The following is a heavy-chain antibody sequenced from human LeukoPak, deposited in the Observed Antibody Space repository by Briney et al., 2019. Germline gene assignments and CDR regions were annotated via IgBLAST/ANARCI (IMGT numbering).Heavy chain of an antibody. J-gene: IGHJ4*02. V-gene: IGHV3-23*01. D-gene: IGHD3-22*01. CDR1: GFTFSSYA. Sequence: GGSLRLSCAASGFTFSSYAMSWVRQAPGKGLEWVSAISGSGGSTYYADSVKGRFTISRDNSKNTLYLHMNSLRAEDTAVYYCAKGYYDSSGYFIGYWGQGTLVTVSS. CDR2: ISGSGGST. CDR3: AKGYYDSSGYFIGY.